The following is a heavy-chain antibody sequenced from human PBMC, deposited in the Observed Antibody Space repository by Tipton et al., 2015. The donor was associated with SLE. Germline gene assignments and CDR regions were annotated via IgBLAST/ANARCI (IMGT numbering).Heavy chain of an antibody. D-gene: IGHD3-3*01. CDR2: ISYSGST. CDR3: ARGRFLEWLLDY. Sequence: TLSLTCAVYGGSFSGYYWSWIRQPPGKGLEWIGYISYSGSTNHNPSLKSRVTISVDTSKNQVSLKVSSVTAADTAVYYCARGRFLEWLLDYWGQGTLVTVSS. J-gene: IGHJ4*02. CDR1: GGSFSGYY. V-gene: IGHV4-34*11.